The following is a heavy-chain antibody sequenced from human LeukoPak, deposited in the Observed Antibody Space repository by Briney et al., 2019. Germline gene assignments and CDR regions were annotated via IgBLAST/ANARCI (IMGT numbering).Heavy chain of an antibody. J-gene: IGHJ6*04. CDR1: DGSFSSHY. CDR2: MFLSGNT. CDR3: ACGEAEAHITGGRDHNRFV. D-gene: IGHD1-14*01. Sequence: PAETLSLTCTVSDGSFSSHYRSWIRQPPGKGLEWIGRMFLSGNTNYNPSPRSGVSTSPDTSTNQFPLKFNPVSTADTPAYYSACGEAEAHITGGRDHNRFVCGRGTTVTVSS. V-gene: IGHV4-4*07.